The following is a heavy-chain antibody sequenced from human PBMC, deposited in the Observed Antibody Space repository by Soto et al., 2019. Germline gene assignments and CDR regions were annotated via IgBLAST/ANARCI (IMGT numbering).Heavy chain of an antibody. Sequence: QVQLVQSGAEVKKPGSWVKVSCKDYADTFSTYTITWMRQAPGRVLEWMGGIIPRSAASKDAQKFQGRVTTTSNESTSTVYMQPSSLRPDDTSAYYCAREGLVLVPTTVKPDCYYYGMYFWGQGTTVTVSS. CDR3: AREGLVLVPTTVKPDCYYYGMYF. J-gene: IGHJ6*02. V-gene: IGHV1-69*05. D-gene: IGHD1-26*01. CDR2: IIPRSAAS. CDR1: ADTFSTYT.